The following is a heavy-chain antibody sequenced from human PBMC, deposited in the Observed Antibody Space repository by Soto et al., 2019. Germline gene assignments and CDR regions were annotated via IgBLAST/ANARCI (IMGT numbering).Heavy chain of an antibody. CDR1: GFTFGSYT. CDR2: ISWNGGSS. CDR3: AKNIGDQGSGGGDV. V-gene: IGHV3-43*01. D-gene: IGHD3-10*01. Sequence: EEQLVESGGAVVQPGGSLRLSCEASGFTFGSYTMHWVRQAPGKGLEWVSLISWNGGSSFYADSVKGRFTISRDNRRDSLYLKRNSLRPEDSALSYFAKNIGDQGSGGGDVWGHGTTVTVSS. J-gene: IGHJ6*02.